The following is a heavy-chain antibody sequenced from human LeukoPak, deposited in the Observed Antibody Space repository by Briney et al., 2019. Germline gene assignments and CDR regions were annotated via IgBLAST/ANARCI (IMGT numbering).Heavy chain of an antibody. J-gene: IGHJ4*01. V-gene: IGHV3-30*04. CDR3: ARDREYSGSWSWGVFDY. Sequence: PGRSLRLSCAASGFTFSSYAMHWVRQAPGKGLEWVAVISYDGSNKYYADSVKGRFTISRDNSKNTLYLQMNSLRAEDTAVYYCARDREYSGSWSWGVFDYWGHGTLVTVSS. CDR1: GFTFSSYA. CDR2: ISYDGSNK. D-gene: IGHD6-13*01.